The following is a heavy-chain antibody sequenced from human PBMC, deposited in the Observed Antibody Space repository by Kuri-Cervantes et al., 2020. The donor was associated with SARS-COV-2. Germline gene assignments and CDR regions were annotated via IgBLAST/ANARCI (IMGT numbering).Heavy chain of an antibody. D-gene: IGHD6-13*01. CDR2: ISAYNGNT. V-gene: IGHV1-18*01. CDR3: ARDLSYSSPEYGYGMDV. Sequence: ASVKVSCKASGYTFTSYAMHWVRQAPGQRLEWMGWISAYNGNTNYAQKLQGRVTMTTDTSTSTAYMELRSLRSDDTAVYYCARDLSYSSPEYGYGMDVWGQGTTVTVSS. CDR1: GYTFTSYA. J-gene: IGHJ6*02.